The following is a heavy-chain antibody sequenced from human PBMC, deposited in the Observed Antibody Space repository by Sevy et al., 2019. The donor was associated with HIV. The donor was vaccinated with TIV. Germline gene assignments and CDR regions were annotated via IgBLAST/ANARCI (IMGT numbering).Heavy chain of an antibody. D-gene: IGHD1-26*01. V-gene: IGHV3-23*01. CDR3: AKDRVWELGDAFDI. J-gene: IGHJ3*02. CDR1: GFTFSRYA. Sequence: GGSLRLSCVASGFTFSRYAMNWVRQAPGKGLEWVSGLSGSGGSTKYADSVKGRFTISRDNSKNTLYLQMNSLRAEDTAVYYCAKDRVWELGDAFDIWGQGTMVTVSS. CDR2: LSGSGGST.